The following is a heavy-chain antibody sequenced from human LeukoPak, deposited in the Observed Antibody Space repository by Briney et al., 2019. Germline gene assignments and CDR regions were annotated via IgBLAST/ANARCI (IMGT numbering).Heavy chain of an antibody. CDR2: INPSGGST. V-gene: IGHV1-46*01. J-gene: IGHJ4*02. CDR1: GYTFTSYY. D-gene: IGHD3-10*01. CDR3: ARATMVRGVPGYFDY. Sequence: ASVKVSCEASGYTFTSYYMHWVRQAPGQGLEWMGIINPSGGSTSYAQKFQGRVTMTRDTSTSTVYMELSSLRSEDTAVYYCARATMVRGVPGYFDYWGQGTLVTVSS.